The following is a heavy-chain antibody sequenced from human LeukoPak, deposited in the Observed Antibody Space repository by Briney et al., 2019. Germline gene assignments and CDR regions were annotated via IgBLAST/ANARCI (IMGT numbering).Heavy chain of an antibody. D-gene: IGHD6-19*01. J-gene: IGHJ6*03. CDR1: GASTSSSSYN. Sequence: TSSETLSLTCTVSGASTSSSSYNWGWIRQPPGKGLEWFGRIYYSGNTYYNPSLKSRRVTISVDTSTNQFSLSRSSVTAADTAVCACSSEQWHYYYYVGVWGRGSTVTVSS. CDR3: SSEQWHYYYYVGV. CDR2: IYYSGNT. V-gene: IGHV4-39*01.